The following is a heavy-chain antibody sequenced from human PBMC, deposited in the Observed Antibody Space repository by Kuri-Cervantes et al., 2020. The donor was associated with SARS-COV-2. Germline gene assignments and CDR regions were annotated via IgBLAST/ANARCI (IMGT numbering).Heavy chain of an antibody. CDR2: ISGYNGNT. J-gene: IGHJ4*02. V-gene: IGHV1-18*01. D-gene: IGHD7-27*01. Sequence: ASVKVSCKASGYTFTNYGITWVRQAPGQGLEWMGGISGYNGNTKFAQKLQGRVTMTRDTSISTAYMELSRLRSDDTAVYYCASARSLNWGSFDYWGQGTLVTVSS. CDR1: GYTFTNYG. CDR3: ASARSLNWGSFDY.